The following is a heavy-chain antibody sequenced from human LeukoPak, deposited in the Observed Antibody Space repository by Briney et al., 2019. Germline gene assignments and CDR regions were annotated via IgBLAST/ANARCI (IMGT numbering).Heavy chain of an antibody. CDR3: ARELTDVAGDGLDV. CDR2: IWSGGSPT. D-gene: IGHD5-12*01. Sequence: GGSLRLSCTASGFTFSSYEMNWVRQAPGKGLEGVSYIWSGGSPTHYADSVKGRFTISRDNAKNSLYLQMSSLRADDTAVYYCARELTDVAGDGLDVWGQGTMVTVSS. CDR1: GFTFSSYE. J-gene: IGHJ3*01. V-gene: IGHV3-48*03.